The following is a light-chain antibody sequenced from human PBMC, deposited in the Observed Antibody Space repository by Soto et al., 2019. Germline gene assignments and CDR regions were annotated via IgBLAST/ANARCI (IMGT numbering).Light chain of an antibody. Sequence: QSVLAQPAPVSGTPGQSLTISCTGTNGFVGGFSLVSWYQQHPGKAPKVMISEGRGRPSGVPDRFSGSTSVNSASLTISGLQADDEADYYCCLYIGAATYVFGTGTKGTGL. V-gene: IGLV2-23*01. J-gene: IGLJ1*01. CDR3: CLYIGAATYV. CDR2: EGR. CDR1: NGFVGGFSL.